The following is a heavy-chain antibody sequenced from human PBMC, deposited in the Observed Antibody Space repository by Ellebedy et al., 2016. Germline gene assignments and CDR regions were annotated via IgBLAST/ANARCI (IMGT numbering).Heavy chain of an antibody. CDR1: GFTFNSYW. D-gene: IGHD6-13*01. V-gene: IGHV3-74*01. CDR3: ARGALGIAAAGYNAY. CDR2: INSDGSST. Sequence: GESLKISCAASGFTFNSYWMHWVRQAPGKGLVWVSRINSDGSSTSYADSVKGRFTISRDNAKNTLYLQMNSLRAEDTAVYYCARGALGIAAAGYNAYWGQGTLVTVSS. J-gene: IGHJ4*02.